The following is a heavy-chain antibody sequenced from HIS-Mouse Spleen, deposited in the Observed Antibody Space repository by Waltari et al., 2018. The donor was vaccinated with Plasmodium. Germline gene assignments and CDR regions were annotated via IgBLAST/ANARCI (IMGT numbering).Heavy chain of an antibody. CDR3: ARGVGYCSGGSCDHYFDY. Sequence: QVQLQQWGAGLLKPSETLSLTCAVYGGSFRGYYWSWIRQHPGRGLGWIGEINHSGSTNNNPSRKMLVTISVDTSKNQFSLKRSSVTAADTAVYYCARGVGYCSGGSCDHYFDYWGQGTLVTVSS. CDR2: INHSGST. CDR1: GGSFRGYY. V-gene: IGHV4-34*01. D-gene: IGHD2-15*01. J-gene: IGHJ4*02.